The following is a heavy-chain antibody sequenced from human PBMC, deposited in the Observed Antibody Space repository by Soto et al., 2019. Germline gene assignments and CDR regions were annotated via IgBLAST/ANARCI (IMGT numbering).Heavy chain of an antibody. CDR3: AKDCGHSYYYYNGMHV. J-gene: IGHJ6*02. V-gene: IGHV3-30*18. CDR1: GFTFSSYG. Sequence: HPGGSLRLSCAASGFTFSSYGMHWVRQAPGKGLEWVAVISYDGSNKYYADSVKGRFTISRDNSKNTLYLQMNSLRAEDTAVYYCAKDCGHSYYYYNGMHVWGQGTTVTVSS. D-gene: IGHD2-21*01. CDR2: ISYDGSNK.